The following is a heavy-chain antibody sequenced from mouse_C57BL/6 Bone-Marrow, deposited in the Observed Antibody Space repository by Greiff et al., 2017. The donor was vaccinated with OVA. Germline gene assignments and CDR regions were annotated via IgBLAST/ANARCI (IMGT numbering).Heavy chain of an antibody. D-gene: IGHD1-1*01. J-gene: IGHJ3*01. CDR3: AYGSRAY. CDR1: GYTFTSYT. Sequence: QVQLKQSGAELARPGASVKMSCKASGYTFTSYTMHWVKQRPGQGLEWIGYINPSSGYTKYNQKFKDKATLTADKSSSTAYMQLSSLTSEDSAVYFCAYGSRAYWGQGTLVTVSA. CDR2: INPSSGYT. V-gene: IGHV1-4*01.